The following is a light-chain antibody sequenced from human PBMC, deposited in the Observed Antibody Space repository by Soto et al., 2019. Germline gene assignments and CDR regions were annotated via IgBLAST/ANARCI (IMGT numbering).Light chain of an antibody. Sequence: GDRVTITCRANQTTNTWLAWYQQKPGTAPKLLIYDASSLEGGVPSRFSASGSGTEFTLTISSLQPDDLATYYCQQYISYPYTVGQGTKVDIK. CDR3: QQYISYPYT. J-gene: IGKJ2*01. CDR2: DAS. V-gene: IGKV1-5*01. CDR1: QTTNTW.